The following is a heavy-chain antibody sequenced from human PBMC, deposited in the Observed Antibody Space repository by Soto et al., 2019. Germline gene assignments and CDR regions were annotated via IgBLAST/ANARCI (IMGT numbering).Heavy chain of an antibody. V-gene: IGHV3-48*02. CDR3: TRDLGGAFDS. D-gene: IGHD3-10*01. CDR2: ISGGGRPI. CDR1: GFTFSTFS. Sequence: EVQLVESGGGSVQPGGSLRLSCAASGFTFSTFSMNWVRQAPGRGLEWISYISGGGRPISYADSVKGRFTISRGNAKNYLSLQMVSLTDEDTVVYYGTRDLGGAFDSWGQGTLVTVSS. J-gene: IGHJ4*02.